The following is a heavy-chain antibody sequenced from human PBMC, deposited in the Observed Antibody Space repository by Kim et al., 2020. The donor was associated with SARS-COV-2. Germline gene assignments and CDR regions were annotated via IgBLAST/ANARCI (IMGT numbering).Heavy chain of an antibody. V-gene: IGHV3-21*01. CDR2: IGSSDYYI. D-gene: IGHD3-22*01. CDR1: GFAFSSYN. CDR3: AREVYYDSSGYYAQNFDY. Sequence: GGSLRLSCAASGFAFSSYNMNWVRQAPGKGLEWVSSIGSSDYYIYYADSVKGRFTISRDNAKNSLYLQMNSLRAEDTAVYYCAREVYYDSSGYYAQNFDYWGQGILVTVSS. J-gene: IGHJ4*02.